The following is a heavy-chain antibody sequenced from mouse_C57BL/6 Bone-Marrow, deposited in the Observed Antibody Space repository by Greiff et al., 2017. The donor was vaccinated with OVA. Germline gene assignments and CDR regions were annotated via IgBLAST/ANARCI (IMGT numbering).Heavy chain of an antibody. J-gene: IGHJ1*03. CDR3: ARCDYYYGWYFDV. CDR1: GYTFTSYW. V-gene: IGHV1-55*01. CDR2: IYPGSGST. D-gene: IGHD1-1*01. Sequence: QVQLRQPGAELVKPGASVKMSCKASGYTFTSYWITWVKQRPGQGLEWIGDIYPGSGSTNYNEKFKSKATLTVDTSSSTAYMQLSSLTSEDSAVYYCARCDYYYGWYFDVWGTGTTVTVSS.